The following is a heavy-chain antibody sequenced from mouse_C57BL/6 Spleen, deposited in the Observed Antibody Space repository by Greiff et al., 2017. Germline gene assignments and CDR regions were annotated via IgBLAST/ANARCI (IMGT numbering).Heavy chain of an antibody. J-gene: IGHJ3*01. V-gene: IGHV14-2*01. CDR1: GFNIKDYY. CDR3: ARGPAWFAY. Sequence: DVQLQESGAELVKPGASVKLSCTASGFNIKDYYMHRVKQRTEQGLEWIGRIAPEDGETKYAPKFQGKATITADTSSNTAYLQLSSLTSEDTAVYYCARGPAWFAYWGQGTLVTVSA. CDR2: IAPEDGET.